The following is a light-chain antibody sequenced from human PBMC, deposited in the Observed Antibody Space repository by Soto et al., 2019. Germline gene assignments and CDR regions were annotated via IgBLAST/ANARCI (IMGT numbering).Light chain of an antibody. CDR2: AAS. CDR1: ESISRH. Sequence: DIQMTQSPSSLSASVGDRVTITCRASESISRHLNWYQQKPGKAPKILIYAASSLQNGVPSRFRGSGSGTDFTLTITNLQPEDFAPYYCQQTYSTLSITFGQGTRL. V-gene: IGKV1-39*01. CDR3: QQTYSTLSIT. J-gene: IGKJ5*01.